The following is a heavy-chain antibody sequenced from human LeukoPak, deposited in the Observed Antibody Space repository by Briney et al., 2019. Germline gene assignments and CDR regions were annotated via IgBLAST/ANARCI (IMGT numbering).Heavy chain of an antibody. V-gene: IGHV3-7*01. Sequence: PGGSLRLSCAASGFTFSNYWMTWVCQAPGKGLEWVANIKQDGSEKHYVDSVKGRFTISRDDAKNSLYLQMNSLGTEDTAVYYCARGGSCGDYWGQGTLVTVSS. CDR3: ARGGSCGDY. D-gene: IGHD2-15*01. CDR1: GFTFSNYW. J-gene: IGHJ4*02. CDR2: IKQDGSEK.